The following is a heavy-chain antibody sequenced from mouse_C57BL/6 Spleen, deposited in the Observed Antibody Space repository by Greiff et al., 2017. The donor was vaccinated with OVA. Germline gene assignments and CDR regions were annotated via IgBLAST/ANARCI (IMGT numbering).Heavy chain of an antibody. CDR1: GYSFTGYY. CDR2: INPSTGGT. D-gene: IGHD2-3*01. J-gene: IGHJ3*01. CDR3: ACYDGYCEWFAY. Sequence: EVMLVESGPELVKPGASVKISCKASGYSFTGYYMNWVKQSPEKSLEWIGEINPSTGGTTYNQKFKAKATLTVDKSSSTAYMQLKSLTSEDSAVYYCACYDGYCEWFAYWGQGTLVTVSA. V-gene: IGHV1-42*01.